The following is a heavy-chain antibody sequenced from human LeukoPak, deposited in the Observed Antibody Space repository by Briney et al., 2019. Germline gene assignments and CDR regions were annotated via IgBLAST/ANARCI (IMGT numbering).Heavy chain of an antibody. V-gene: IGHV3-23*01. D-gene: IGHD6-19*01. CDR3: AKRAVAAVAGSRFDY. J-gene: IGHJ4*02. Sequence: GGCLRLSCAASGFTFDDYDMSWVRQAPGKGLEWVSGISSSGGTTYYADSVKGRFTISRDKSKNTLCLQMNSLRAEDTAVYYCAKRAVAAVAGSRFDYWGQGALVTVSS. CDR1: GFTFDDYD. CDR2: ISSSGGTT.